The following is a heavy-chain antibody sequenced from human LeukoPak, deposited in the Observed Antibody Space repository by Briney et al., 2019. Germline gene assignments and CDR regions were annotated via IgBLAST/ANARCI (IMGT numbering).Heavy chain of an antibody. CDR1: GFTFTNYW. V-gene: IGHV3-7*01. CDR2: INQDGSVR. Sequence: PGGSLRLSCAASGFTFTNYWMTWMRQAPGKGLEWVANINQDGSVRYYVDSVKGRFTVSRDNAKNSLNLQMNSLRAEDAAVYYCTRIGYSSSCVDYWAQGTLVTVSS. J-gene: IGHJ4*02. D-gene: IGHD6-13*01. CDR3: TRIGYSSSCVDY.